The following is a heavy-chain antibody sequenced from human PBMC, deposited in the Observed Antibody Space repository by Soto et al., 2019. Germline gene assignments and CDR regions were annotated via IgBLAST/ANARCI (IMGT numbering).Heavy chain of an antibody. V-gene: IGHV3-7*03. J-gene: IGHJ4*02. Sequence: GAPLTLLCAASGVTWTSYYMTWVCQVPGKGLEWVASINKDGSKQYYVDSVKGRFTISRDNAMNSLYLRMNSLRAGDPALYYCSRGNWFPDYWGQGTLVTVSS. CDR2: INKDGSKQ. CDR3: SRGNWFPDY. CDR1: GVTWTSYY. D-gene: IGHD3-10*01.